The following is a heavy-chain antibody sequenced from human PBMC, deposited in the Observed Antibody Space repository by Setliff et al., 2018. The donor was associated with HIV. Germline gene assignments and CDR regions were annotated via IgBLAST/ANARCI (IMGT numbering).Heavy chain of an antibody. CDR1: GYTFIDYY. Sequence: GASVKVSCKTSGYTFIDYYIHWVRQAPGQGPEWMGYIYPNTGATSYAQKFQGRVTMTRDTSISTAYMELSRLRSDDTAVYYCTRSTTADWGQGTMVTAPQ. V-gene: IGHV1-2*02. D-gene: IGHD4-17*01. CDR3: TRSTTAD. CDR2: IYPNTGAT. J-gene: IGHJ4*02.